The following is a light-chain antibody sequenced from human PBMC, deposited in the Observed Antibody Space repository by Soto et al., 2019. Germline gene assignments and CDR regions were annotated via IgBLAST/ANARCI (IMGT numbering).Light chain of an antibody. CDR2: RDA. CDR3: QVWHSSTVV. Sequence: SYELTQSLSVSVALGQTAKITCGGNDIGSTNVHWYQQKPGQAPVLVIYRDAIRPSGIPERFSGSNSGNTATLTIGRAQAGDEAHYYCQVWHSSTVVFGGGTXLTVL. J-gene: IGLJ2*01. CDR1: DIGSTN. V-gene: IGLV3-9*01.